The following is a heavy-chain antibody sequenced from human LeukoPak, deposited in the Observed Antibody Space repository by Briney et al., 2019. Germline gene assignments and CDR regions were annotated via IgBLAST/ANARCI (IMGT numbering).Heavy chain of an antibody. CDR1: GRSFSGYY. J-gene: IGHJ4*02. CDR3: AREQTRATLARIDY. D-gene: IGHD2/OR15-2a*01. V-gene: IGHV4-34*01. CDR2: INHSGST. Sequence: SETLSLTCAVYGRSFSGYYWSWIRQPPGKGLEWIGEINHSGSTNYNPSLKSRVTISVDTSKNQFSRKLSSVTAADTAVYYCAREQTRATLARIDYWGQGTLVTVSS.